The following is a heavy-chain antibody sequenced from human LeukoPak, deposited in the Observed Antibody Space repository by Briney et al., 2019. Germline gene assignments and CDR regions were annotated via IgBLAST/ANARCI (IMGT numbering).Heavy chain of an antibody. CDR2: INDSRST. CDR3: ARADDNGDYVSFRSSLDY. J-gene: IGHJ4*02. D-gene: IGHD4-17*01. CDR1: GGSFSSYY. V-gene: IGHV4-34*01. Sequence: SETLSLTCAVYGGSFSSYYWSWIRQPPGKGLEWIGEINDSRSTNYNPSLKSRVIISVDTSKKQFSLRLSSVTAADTALYYCARADDNGDYVSFRSSLDYWGQGTLVTVSS.